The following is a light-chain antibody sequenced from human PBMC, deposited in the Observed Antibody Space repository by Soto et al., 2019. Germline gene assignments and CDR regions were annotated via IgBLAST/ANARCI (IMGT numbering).Light chain of an antibody. J-gene: IGKJ5*01. Sequence: EIVLTQSPATLSLSPGESATLSCRASQSVSSYLAWYQQKPGQAPRLLIYGASSRAAGIPDRFSGSGSGTDFTLTISRLEPEDFAVYHCQQYGSSPITFGQGTRLEIK. CDR1: QSVSSY. V-gene: IGKV3-20*01. CDR2: GAS. CDR3: QQYGSSPIT.